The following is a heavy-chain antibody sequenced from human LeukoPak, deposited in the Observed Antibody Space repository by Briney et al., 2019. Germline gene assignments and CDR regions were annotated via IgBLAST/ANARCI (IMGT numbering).Heavy chain of an antibody. D-gene: IGHD1-26*01. Sequence: ASVKVSCKASGYTFTGYYMHWVRQAPGQGLEWMGWINPNSGGTNYAQKFQGRVTMTRDTSISTAYMELSRLRSDDTAVYYCARDIYSGYYYGMDVWGQGTTVTVSS. V-gene: IGHV1-2*02. CDR3: ARDIYSGYYYGMDV. J-gene: IGHJ6*02. CDR2: INPNSGGT. CDR1: GYTFTGYY.